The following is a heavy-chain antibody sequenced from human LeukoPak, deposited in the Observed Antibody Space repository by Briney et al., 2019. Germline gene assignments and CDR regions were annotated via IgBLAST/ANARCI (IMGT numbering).Heavy chain of an antibody. Sequence: ASVKVSCKASGYTFTGYYMHWVRQAPGQGLEWMGWINPNSGGTNYAQKFQGRVTMTRDTSISTAYMELSRLRSEDTAVYYCARGDYDILTGYYYYYMDVWGKGTTVTISS. V-gene: IGHV1-2*02. D-gene: IGHD3-9*01. J-gene: IGHJ6*03. CDR2: INPNSGGT. CDR3: ARGDYDILTGYYYYYMDV. CDR1: GYTFTGYY.